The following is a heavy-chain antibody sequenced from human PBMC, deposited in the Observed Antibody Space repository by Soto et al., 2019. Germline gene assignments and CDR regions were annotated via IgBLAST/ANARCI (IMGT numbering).Heavy chain of an antibody. CDR2: IYPGDSDT. CDR3: ATYEIFGRDPYYYYGMDL. V-gene: IGHV5-51*01. D-gene: IGHD3-3*01. Sequence: PGESLKISCKVSGHSSTTYWIGWVRQMPGKGLEWMGIIYPGDSDTRYSPSFRGQVTISVDKSISTAYLQWSSLKASDTAMYYCATYEIFGRDPYYYYGMDLWGQGTTVTVSS. CDR1: GHSSTTYW. J-gene: IGHJ6*02.